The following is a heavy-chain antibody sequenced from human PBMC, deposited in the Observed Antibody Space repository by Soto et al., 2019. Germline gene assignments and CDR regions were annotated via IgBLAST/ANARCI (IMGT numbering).Heavy chain of an antibody. Sequence: QVQLQQSGAGLLKPSETLSLTCTVYGESFSGYIWTWIRQTPGKGLQWIGQINHSGSAYYNPSLKSLVTISLHPSNSQFSLELSSVTAADTAVYYCARGLITGSHYSGGWYYFDSWGPGTQVTVSS. CDR3: ARGLITGSHYSGGWYYFDS. D-gene: IGHD6-19*01. V-gene: IGHV4-34*01. CDR2: INHSGSA. CDR1: GESFSGYI. J-gene: IGHJ4*02.